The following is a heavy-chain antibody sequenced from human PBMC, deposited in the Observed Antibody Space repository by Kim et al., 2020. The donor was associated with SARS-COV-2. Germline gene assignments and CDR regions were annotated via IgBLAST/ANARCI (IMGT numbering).Heavy chain of an antibody. Sequence: SETLSLRCTVSGASITSHYWTWIRQPPGKGLEWIGYVYYGDSTNYSPSLKTRVTISADASKNELSLKLNSVSAADTAVYYCARMTAAGKIGGNFFDYWGQGSRVTASS. D-gene: IGHD6-19*01. J-gene: IGHJ4*02. V-gene: IGHV4-59*08. CDR2: VYYGDST. CDR3: ARMTAAGKIGGNFFDY. CDR1: GASITSHY.